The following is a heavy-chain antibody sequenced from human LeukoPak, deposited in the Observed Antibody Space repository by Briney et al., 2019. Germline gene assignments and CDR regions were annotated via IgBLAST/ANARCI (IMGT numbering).Heavy chain of an antibody. J-gene: IGHJ4*02. D-gene: IGHD5-18*01. V-gene: IGHV4-4*07. CDR2: INTSGST. CDR3: ARSPVETPLGRPFDY. CDR1: GVYISNYY. Sequence: SETLSLTCTVSGVYISNYYWNWIRQPAGKGLEWIGRINTSGSTNYNPSLKSRVSMSIDASKNQFSLRLTSVTAADTAMFYCARSPVETPLGRPFDYWGQGTLVTVSS.